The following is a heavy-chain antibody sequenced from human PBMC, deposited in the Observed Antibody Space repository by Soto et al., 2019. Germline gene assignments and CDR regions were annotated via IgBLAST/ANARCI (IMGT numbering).Heavy chain of an antibody. J-gene: IGHJ3*01. CDR1: GFTFSSYG. D-gene: IGHD6-13*01. Sequence: QVQLVESGGGEVQPGRSLRLSCAASGFTFSSYGMHWVRQAPGKGLGWVAVISYDGSNKYYADSVKGPFTISRDNAKNMAYVQMNLLRGDDTAVYYCAKSTRPSSWAGLDLWGQGTMVTVSS. CDR2: ISYDGSNK. V-gene: IGHV3-30*18. CDR3: AKSTRPSSWAGLDL.